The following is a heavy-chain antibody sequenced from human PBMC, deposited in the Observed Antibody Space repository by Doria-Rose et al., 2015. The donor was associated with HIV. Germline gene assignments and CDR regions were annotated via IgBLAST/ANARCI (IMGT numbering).Heavy chain of an antibody. J-gene: IGHJ4*02. D-gene: IGHD1-26*01. CDR3: ARVLSGTYDY. Sequence: VQLVESGPGLVKPSKTLSLTCSVSGGSISHYYWSWIRQTPGQGLEYIGDIFYTGSTNYSPSLKSRVSISIDTSKNKLSLRLSSVTAADTAVYYCARVLSGTYDYWGQGTLVTVSS. CDR2: IFYTGST. CDR1: GGSISHYY. V-gene: IGHV4-59*01.